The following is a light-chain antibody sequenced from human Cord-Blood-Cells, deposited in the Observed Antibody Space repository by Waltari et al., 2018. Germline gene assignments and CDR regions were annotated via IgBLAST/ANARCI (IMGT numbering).Light chain of an antibody. Sequence: DIVMTQSPLSLPVTPGEPASISCRSSQSRLHSNGSNYWYWYLQKPGQSPQLLIYLGSNRASGVPDRFSGSGSGTDFTLKISRVEAEDVGVYYCMQALQGYTFGQGTKLEIK. CDR3: MQALQGYT. V-gene: IGKV2-28*01. CDR2: LGS. CDR1: QSRLHSNGSNY. J-gene: IGKJ2*01.